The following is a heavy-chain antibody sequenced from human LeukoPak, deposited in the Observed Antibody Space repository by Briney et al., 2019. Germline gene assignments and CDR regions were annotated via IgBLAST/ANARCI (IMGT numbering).Heavy chain of an antibody. CDR1: GGYISSYY. CDR2: IYYSGST. D-gene: IGHD3-9*01. CDR3: ARHRSLFDSHDY. J-gene: IGHJ4*02. V-gene: IGHV4-59*01. Sequence: SETLPLTCTVSGGYISSYYWSWIRQPPGKGLEWIEYIYYSGSTNYNPSLKSRVTMSVDTSKNQFSLKLSSVTAADTAVYYCARHRSLFDSHDYWGQGILVTVSS.